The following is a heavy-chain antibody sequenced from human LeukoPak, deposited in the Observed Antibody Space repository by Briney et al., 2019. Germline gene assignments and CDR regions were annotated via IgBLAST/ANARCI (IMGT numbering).Heavy chain of an antibody. CDR1: GGSISSYY. Sequence: SETLSLTCTVSGGSISSYYWSWIRQPPGKGLEWIGYIYYSGSTNYNPSLKSRVTISVDTPKNQFSLKLSSVTAADTAVYYCAREVPAVNDAFDIWGQGTMVTVSS. D-gene: IGHD2-2*01. CDR3: AREVPAVNDAFDI. V-gene: IGHV4-59*01. CDR2: IYYSGST. J-gene: IGHJ3*02.